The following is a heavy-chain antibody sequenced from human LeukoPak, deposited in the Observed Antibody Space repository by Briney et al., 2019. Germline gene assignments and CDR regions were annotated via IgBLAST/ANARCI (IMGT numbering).Heavy chain of an antibody. CDR2: LNPNRGKQ. CDR1: GTPFPSYE. CDR3: ARNLLLWFGESSSDCFDP. J-gene: IGHJ5*02. D-gene: IGHD3-10*01. V-gene: IGHV1-8*01. Sequence: GAPVKVSFKASGTPFPSYEINWGRPATGQGFEWMGWLNPNRGKQCTPQKFQGRVTMTRNTSISTAYMELSSLRSEDTAVYYCARNLLLWFGESSSDCFDPWGQGTLVTVSS.